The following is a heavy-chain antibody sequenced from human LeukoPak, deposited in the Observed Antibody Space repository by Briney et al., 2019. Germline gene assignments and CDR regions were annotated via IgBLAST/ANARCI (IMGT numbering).Heavy chain of an antibody. CDR1: ELTFSTYG. CDR2: INYSGDST. D-gene: IGHD3-3*01. J-gene: IGHJ3*02. CDR3: AKDVLPRWSGYYNAFDI. Sequence: GGSLRLSCAASELTFSTYGMSWVRQAPRKGLEWVSGINYSGDSTYYADSVKGRFTISRDNSKNTLYLQMNSLRAEDTAVYYCAKDVLPRWSGYYNAFDIWGQGTMVTVSS. V-gene: IGHV3-23*01.